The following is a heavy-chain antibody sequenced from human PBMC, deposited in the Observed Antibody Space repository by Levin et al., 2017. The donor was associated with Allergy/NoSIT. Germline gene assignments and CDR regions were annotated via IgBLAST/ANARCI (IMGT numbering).Heavy chain of an antibody. CDR1: GGSISSYY. D-gene: IGHD3-9*01. CDR3: VTDVSAAGYWNFQH. V-gene: IGHV4-59*08. J-gene: IGHJ1*01. Sequence: SSETLSLTCTVSGGSISSYYWNWIRQPPGKGLEWIGHVYYSGSTNYNPSLKSRVTISADTSKNQFSLKLSSVTAADTAVYYCVTDVSAAGYWNFQHWGQGTLVTVSS. CDR2: VYYSGST.